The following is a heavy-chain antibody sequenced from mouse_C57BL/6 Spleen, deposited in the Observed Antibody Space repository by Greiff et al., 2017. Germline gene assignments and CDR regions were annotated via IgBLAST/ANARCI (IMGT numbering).Heavy chain of an antibody. J-gene: IGHJ2*01. CDR3: ARNLDYFGY. V-gene: IGHV1-58*01. Sequence: VQLQQPGAELVRPGSSVKMSCKTSGYTFTSYGINWVKQRPGQGLEWIGNIYTRNGYTEYNEQFQCKATLTSDTSSSTAYMQLGSLTSEDCAIYFCARNLDYFGYWGQGATLSVSS. CDR1: GYTFTSYG. CDR2: IYTRNGYT.